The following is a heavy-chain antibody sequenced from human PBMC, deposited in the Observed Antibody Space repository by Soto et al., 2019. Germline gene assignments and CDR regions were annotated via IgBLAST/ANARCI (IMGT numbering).Heavy chain of an antibody. V-gene: IGHV3-11*01. Sequence: GGSLRLSCAASGFTFSDYYMSWIRQAPGKGLEWVSYISSSGSTIYYADSVKGRFTISRDNAKNSLYLQMDSLRAEDTAVYYCAFPITMGGAFDIWGQGTMVTVSS. J-gene: IGHJ3*02. CDR1: GFTFSDYY. CDR3: AFPITMGGAFDI. D-gene: IGHD3-10*01. CDR2: ISSSGSTI.